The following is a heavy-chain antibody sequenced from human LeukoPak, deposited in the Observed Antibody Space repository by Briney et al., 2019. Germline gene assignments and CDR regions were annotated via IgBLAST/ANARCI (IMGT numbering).Heavy chain of an antibody. CDR2: IYYSGST. Sequence: SETLSLTCTVSGGSISSSSYYWGWIRQPPGKGLEWIGYIYYSGSTNYNPSLKSRVTISVDTSKNQFSLKLSSVTAADTAVYYCARVSRWLPEDYWGQGTLVTVSS. CDR3: ARVSRWLPEDY. D-gene: IGHD5-24*01. J-gene: IGHJ4*02. CDR1: GGSISSSSYY. V-gene: IGHV4-61*05.